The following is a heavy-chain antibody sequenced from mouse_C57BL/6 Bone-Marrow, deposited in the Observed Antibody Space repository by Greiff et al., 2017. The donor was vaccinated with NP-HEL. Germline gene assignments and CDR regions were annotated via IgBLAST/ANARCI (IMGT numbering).Heavy chain of an antibody. J-gene: IGHJ1*03. CDR2: IFPGSGST. D-gene: IGHD1-1*01. CDR1: GYTFTDYY. Sequence: VQLQESGPELVKPGASVKISCKASGYTFTDYYINWVKQRPGQGLEWIGWIFPGSGSTYYNEKFKGKATLTVDKSSSTAYMLLSSLTSEDSAVYFCARSYYYGSSYWYFDVWGTGTTVTVSS. CDR3: ARSYYYGSSYWYFDV. V-gene: IGHV1-75*01.